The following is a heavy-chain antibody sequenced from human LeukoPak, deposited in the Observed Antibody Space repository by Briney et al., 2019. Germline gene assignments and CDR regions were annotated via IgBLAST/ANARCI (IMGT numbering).Heavy chain of an antibody. D-gene: IGHD3-22*01. Sequence: GGSLRLSCAASGFTFSSYAMSWVRQAPGKGLEWVSAISGSGGSTYYADSVKGRFTISRDNSKNTLYLQMNSLRAEDTAVYYCAKDNGCLYYYDSSGYSDYWGQGTLVTVSS. CDR3: AKDNGCLYYYDSSGYSDY. CDR1: GFTFSSYA. J-gene: IGHJ4*02. V-gene: IGHV3-23*01. CDR2: ISGSGGST.